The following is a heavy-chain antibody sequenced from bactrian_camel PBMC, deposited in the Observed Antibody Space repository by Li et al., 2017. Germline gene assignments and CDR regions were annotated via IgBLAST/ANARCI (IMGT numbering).Heavy chain of an antibody. V-gene: IGHV3S1*01. CDR3: AAAPRPHGAACELDQRWDW. CDR1: RLSIDSYC. Sequence: HVQLVESGGGSVPAGGSLRLSCTSSRLSIDSYCMAWFRDVPGYEREGVASISSVGYDPIYSDSVKGRFKLSLDFRKKTTVLDLSNLQPGDSAVYFCAAAPRPHGAACELDQRWDWWGQGTQVTVS. CDR2: ISSVGYDP. J-gene: IGHJ4*01. D-gene: IGHD1*01.